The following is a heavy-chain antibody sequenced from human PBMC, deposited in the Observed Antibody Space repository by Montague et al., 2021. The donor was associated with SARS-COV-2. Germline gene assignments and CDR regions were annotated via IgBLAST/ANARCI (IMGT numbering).Heavy chain of an antibody. J-gene: IGHJ6*03. CDR3: ARLGDGVVPSPILGVGPYYSYYYMDV. V-gene: IGHV4-34*01. Sequence: SETLYLTCAVHGGSFCTYSWNWIRQPPGKGLEWIGEIHHGGSTNYNPSLKSRVTISADTSKNQFSLKLTSVAAADTAVYYCARLGDGVVPSPILGVGPYYSYYYMDVWGKGTTVTVSS. D-gene: IGHD3-10*01. CDR2: IHHGGST. CDR1: GGSFCTYS.